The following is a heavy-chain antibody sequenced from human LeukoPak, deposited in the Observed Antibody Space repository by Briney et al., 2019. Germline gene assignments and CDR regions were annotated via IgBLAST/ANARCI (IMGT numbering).Heavy chain of an antibody. CDR3: ARSRRDDNYYDSSGYYYHGASDAFDI. CDR1: GYTFTNYG. V-gene: IGHV1-18*01. D-gene: IGHD3-22*01. J-gene: IGHJ3*02. Sequence: ASVRVSCKSSGYTFTNYGISWVRQAPGQGLEWMGWISAYNGNTNYAQKLQGRVTMTTDTSTSTAYMELRSLRSEDTAVYYCARSRRDDNYYDSSGYYYHGASDAFDIWGQGTMVTVSS. CDR2: ISAYNGNT.